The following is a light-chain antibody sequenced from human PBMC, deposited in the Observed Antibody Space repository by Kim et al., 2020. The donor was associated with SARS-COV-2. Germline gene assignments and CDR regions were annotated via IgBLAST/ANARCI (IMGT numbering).Light chain of an antibody. J-gene: IGKJ3*01. Sequence: SPGERATLSCRASQSVNNNYLAWYQQKPGQAPRLLIFGVSSRATDIPDRFSGSGSGTDFTLTISRLEPEDFAVYSCLQYGSSPFTFGPGTKVDIK. CDR2: GVS. CDR3: LQYGSSPFT. CDR1: QSVNNNY. V-gene: IGKV3-20*01.